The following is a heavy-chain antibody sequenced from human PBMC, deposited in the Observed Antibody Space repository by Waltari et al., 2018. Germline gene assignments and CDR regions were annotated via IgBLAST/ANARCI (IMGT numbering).Heavy chain of an antibody. V-gene: IGHV2-5*01. CDR3: ARTDSTTVTTSLDY. D-gene: IGHD4-17*01. J-gene: IGHJ4*02. Sequence: WIRQPPGKALEWLALIYWNDDKRYSPSLKSRLTITKDTSKNQVVLTMTNMDPVDTATYYCARTDSTTVTTSLDYWGQGTLVTVCS. CDR2: IYWNDDK.